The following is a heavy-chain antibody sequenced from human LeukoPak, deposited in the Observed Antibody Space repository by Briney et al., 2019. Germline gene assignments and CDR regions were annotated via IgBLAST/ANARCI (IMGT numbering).Heavy chain of an antibody. CDR2: IYYSGST. CDR1: GGSISSGSYY. D-gene: IGHD3-10*01. V-gene: IGHV4-31*03. J-gene: IGHJ4*02. CDR3: ARVGVRGVIPID. Sequence: PSQTLSLTCTVSGGSISSGSYYWSWIRQHPGKGLEWIGYIYYSGSTYYNPSLKSRVTISVDTSKNQFSLKLSSVTAADTAVYYCARVGVRGVIPIDWGQGTLVTVSS.